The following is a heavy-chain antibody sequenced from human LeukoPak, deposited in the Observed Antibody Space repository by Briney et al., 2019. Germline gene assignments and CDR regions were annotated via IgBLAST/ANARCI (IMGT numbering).Heavy chain of an antibody. J-gene: IGHJ4*02. V-gene: IGHV4-34*01. CDR2: INHSGST. CDR1: GGSFSGYY. Sequence: PSETLSLTCAVYGGSFSGYYWSWIRQPPGKGLEWIGEINHSGSTNYNPSLKNRVTISVDTSKNQFSLKLSSVTAADTAVYYCATSIIDLGYWGQGTLVTVSS. D-gene: IGHD3-10*01. CDR3: ATSIIDLGY.